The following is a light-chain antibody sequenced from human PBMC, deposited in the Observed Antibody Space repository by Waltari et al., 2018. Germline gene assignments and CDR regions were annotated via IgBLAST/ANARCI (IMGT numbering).Light chain of an antibody. Sequence: SYVMTQTPSLSVAPGKTARITCGGNNIGDKSVKWYQQKPGQAPVLVIYYDSDRPSDIPERFSGSNSGNRATLTISRVEAGDEADYYCQVWDSSSDHHVVFGGGTKLTVL. CDR3: QVWDSSSDHHVV. CDR1: NIGDKS. CDR2: YDS. V-gene: IGLV3-21*01. J-gene: IGLJ2*01.